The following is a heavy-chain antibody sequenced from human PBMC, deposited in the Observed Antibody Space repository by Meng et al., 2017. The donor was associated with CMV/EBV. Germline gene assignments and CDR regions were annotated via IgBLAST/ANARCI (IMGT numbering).Heavy chain of an antibody. D-gene: IGHD6-13*01. J-gene: IGHJ6*02. CDR1: GYTFTSYG. Sequence: ASVKVSCKASGYTFTSYGISWVRQAPGQGLEWMGWISAYNGNTNYAQKLQGRVTMTTDTSTSTAYMELRSLRSDDTAVYYCARDLNSSSWFYYYYYGMDVWSQGTTVTVSS. V-gene: IGHV1-18*01. CDR3: ARDLNSSSWFYYYYYGMDV. CDR2: ISAYNGNT.